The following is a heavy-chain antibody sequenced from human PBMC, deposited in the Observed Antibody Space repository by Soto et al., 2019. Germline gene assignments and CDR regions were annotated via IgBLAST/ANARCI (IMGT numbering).Heavy chain of an antibody. J-gene: IGHJ4*02. Sequence: SETLSLTCTVSGGSISSSSYYWGWIRQPPGKGLEWIGSIYYSGSTYYNPSLKRRVTISVDTSKNQFSLKLSSVTAADTALYYCASGSGSYSADYWGQGTLLTVSS. CDR1: GGSISSSSYY. V-gene: IGHV4-39*01. D-gene: IGHD3-10*01. CDR2: IYYSGST. CDR3: ASGSGSYSADY.